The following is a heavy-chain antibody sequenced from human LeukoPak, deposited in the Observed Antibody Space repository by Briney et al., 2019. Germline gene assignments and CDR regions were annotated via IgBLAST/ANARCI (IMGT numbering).Heavy chain of an antibody. CDR1: GFTFSSYA. D-gene: IGHD2-21*01. Sequence: TGGSLRLSCAASGFTFSSYAMSWVRQAPGKGLEWVSAISGSGGSTYYADSVKGRFTISRDNSKNTLYLQMNSLRAEDTAVYYCASGERFNYYYYMDVWGKGTTVTVSS. CDR2: ISGSGGST. CDR3: ASGERFNYYYYMDV. V-gene: IGHV3-23*01. J-gene: IGHJ6*03.